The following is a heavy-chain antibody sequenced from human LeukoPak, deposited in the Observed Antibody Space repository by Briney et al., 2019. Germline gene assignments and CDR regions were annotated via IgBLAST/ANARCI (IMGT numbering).Heavy chain of an antibody. CDR2: IYGNGST. CDR3: ARGVHRLTRPTSVTTGLDV. D-gene: IGHD4-17*01. J-gene: IGHJ3*01. Sequence: SETLSLTCTVSGGSINSDNCYWGWMPQAAGKGLEWIGRIYGNGSTDYNPTLKSRVTIPVDTSKNQFSLKLRSVTAADTAVYYCARGVHRLTRPTSVTTGLDVWGHGTTVTVSS. V-gene: IGHV4-61*02. CDR1: GGSINSDNCY.